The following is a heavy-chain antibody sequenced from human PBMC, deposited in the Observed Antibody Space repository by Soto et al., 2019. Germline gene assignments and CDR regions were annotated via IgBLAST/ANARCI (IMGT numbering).Heavy chain of an antibody. CDR2: ISYDGSNK. CDR3: ARDRGAFDI. Sequence: GGSLRLSCAASGFTFSSYAMHWVRQAPGKGLEWVAVISYDGSNKHYADSVKGRFTISRDNSKNTLYLQMNSLRAEDTAVYYCARDRGAFDIWGQGTMVTVSS. J-gene: IGHJ3*02. CDR1: GFTFSSYA. V-gene: IGHV3-30-3*01.